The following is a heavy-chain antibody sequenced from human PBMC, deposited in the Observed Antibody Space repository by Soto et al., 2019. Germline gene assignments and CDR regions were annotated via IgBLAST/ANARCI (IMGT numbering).Heavy chain of an antibody. D-gene: IGHD3-16*01. V-gene: IGHV4-30-4*01. CDR3: ARGPYGDKVDY. CDR1: GGSISNVNDC. Sequence: QVQLQESGPGLVKPSQTLSLTCIVSGGSISNVNDCWSWIRQRPDKGLEWIVHISSGGSIYNNPSLTSRVTILVDTSKNQFSLQLSSVSAADTAVYYCARGPYGDKVDYWGQGTLVTVSS. CDR2: ISSGGSI. J-gene: IGHJ4*02.